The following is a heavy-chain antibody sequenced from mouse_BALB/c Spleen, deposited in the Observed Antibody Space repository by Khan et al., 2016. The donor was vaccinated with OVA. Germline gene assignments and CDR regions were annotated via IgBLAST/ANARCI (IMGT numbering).Heavy chain of an antibody. Sequence: QIQLVQSGPELKKPGETVKISCKASGYTFTDYGMNWVKQAPGKGLKWMGWINTFTGEPTYADDFKGRFAFSLETSASTAYLQIINLKDEDTATXFWGRRGNYAYYFAIDYWGQGTSVTGAS. V-gene: IGHV9-3-1*01. J-gene: IGHJ4*01. CDR1: GYTFTDYG. CDR3: GRRGNYAYYFAIDY. CDR2: INTFTGEP. D-gene: IGHD2-1*01.